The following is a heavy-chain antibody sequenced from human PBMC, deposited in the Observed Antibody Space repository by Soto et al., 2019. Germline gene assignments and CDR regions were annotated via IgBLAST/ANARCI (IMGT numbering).Heavy chain of an antibody. V-gene: IGHV4-31*03. Sequence: QVQLQESGPGLVKPSQTLSLTCTVSGGSISSGGYYWGWIRQHPGKGLEYIGYIDNGGSAYYNPYLRSRVSISVDTSKNQFALNLSSVTAADTAVFSCARVPIHGGKGYYFDSWGQGTLVTVSS. CDR3: ARVPIHGGKGYYFDS. CDR1: GGSISSGGYY. J-gene: IGHJ4*02. D-gene: IGHD3-10*01. CDR2: IDNGGSA.